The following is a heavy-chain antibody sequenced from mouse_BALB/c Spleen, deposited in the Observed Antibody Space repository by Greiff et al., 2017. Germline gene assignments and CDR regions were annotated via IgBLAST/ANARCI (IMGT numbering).Heavy chain of an antibody. CDR3: ASYGNYVEYYFDD. Sequence: EVQLVESGGGLVQPGGSLKLSCAASGFTFSSYGMSWVRQTPDKRLELVATINSNGVSTYYPDSVKGRFTISRDNAKNTLYLQMSSLKSEDTAMYYCASYGNYVEYYFDDWGQGTTLTVSS. CDR2: INSNGVST. J-gene: IGHJ2*01. V-gene: IGHV5-6-3*01. CDR1: GFTFSSYG. D-gene: IGHD2-1*01.